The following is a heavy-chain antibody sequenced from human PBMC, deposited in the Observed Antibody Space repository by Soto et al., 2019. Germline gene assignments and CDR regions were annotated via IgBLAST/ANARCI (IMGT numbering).Heavy chain of an antibody. D-gene: IGHD1-26*01. J-gene: IGHJ6*02. V-gene: IGHV3-21*01. CDR1: GFPFSTFS. CDR2: ISGSGASI. Sequence: EVQLVESGGGLVKPWGSLRLSCVASGFPFSTFSLHWGRQAPGKGLEWVSSISGSGASIHYGDSLKGRSTISRDNAKNTVSLQMHSLRVEDTAVYYCARDTRRGIYSAAGMDVWGQGTTVTVSS. CDR3: ARDTRRGIYSAAGMDV.